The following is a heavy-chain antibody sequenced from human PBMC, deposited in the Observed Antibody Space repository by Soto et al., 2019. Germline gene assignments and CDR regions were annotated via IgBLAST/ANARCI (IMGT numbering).Heavy chain of an antibody. CDR2: INSDGSNT. V-gene: IGHV3-74*01. Sequence: EVQLVESGGGLVQPGGSLRLSCAASGFTLSSFWIHWFRQAPGKGLVWVSRINSDGSNTRYADSVRGRFTISRDNAKNTLYLQMNSLIAEDTAVYYCARDMVAKDAFDIWGQGTMVTVSS. J-gene: IGHJ3*02. CDR3: ARDMVAKDAFDI. D-gene: IGHD5-12*01. CDR1: GFTLSSFW.